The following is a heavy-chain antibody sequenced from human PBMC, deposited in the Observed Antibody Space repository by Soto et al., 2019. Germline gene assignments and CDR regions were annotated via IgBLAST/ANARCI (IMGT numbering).Heavy chain of an antibody. J-gene: IGHJ4*02. D-gene: IGHD3-16*02. CDR1: GYNFANYW. V-gene: IGHV5-51*01. Sequence: LWESLTISCKGSGYNFANYWIGWVRQIPGKGLEWMGIIYPADSATRYSPSFQGQVTISADKSISTAYLQWSSLKASDTAMYYCARPVASYPGGYYFDYWGQGDLVTVSS. CDR2: IYPADSAT. CDR3: ARPVASYPGGYYFDY.